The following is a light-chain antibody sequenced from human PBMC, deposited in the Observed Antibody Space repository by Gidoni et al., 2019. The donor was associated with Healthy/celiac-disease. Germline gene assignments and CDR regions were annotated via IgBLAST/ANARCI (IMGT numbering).Light chain of an antibody. V-gene: IGLV3-1*01. CDR3: QAWDSTTAV. CDR2: QDS. Sequence: SYELTQPPSVSVSPGQTASITCSGDKLGNKYAYWYQQKLGQSPVLVIYQDSKRPSGIPERFSGSNSGNTATLTISGTQAMDEADYYCQAWDSTTAVFGGGTKLTVL. CDR1: KLGNKY. J-gene: IGLJ2*01.